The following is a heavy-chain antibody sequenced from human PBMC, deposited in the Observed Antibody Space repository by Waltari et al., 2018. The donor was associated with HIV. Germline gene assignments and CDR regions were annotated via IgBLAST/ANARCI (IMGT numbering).Heavy chain of an antibody. Sequence: QVQLVQSGAEVKKPGSSVKVSCKASGGTFSSYAISWVRQAPGQGLEWMGGIIPIFGTANYEQKFQGRVTITADESTSTAYMELSSLRSEDTAVYYCASALGGSIAVASGGAFDIWGQGTMVTVSS. CDR3: ASALGGSIAVASGGAFDI. CDR1: GGTFSSYA. J-gene: IGHJ3*02. CDR2: IIPIFGTA. V-gene: IGHV1-69*01. D-gene: IGHD6-19*01.